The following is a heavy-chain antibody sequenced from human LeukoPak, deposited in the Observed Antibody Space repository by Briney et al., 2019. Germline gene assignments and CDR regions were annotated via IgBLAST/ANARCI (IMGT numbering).Heavy chain of an antibody. V-gene: IGHV4-38-2*02. D-gene: IGHD2-2*01. CDR1: GYSISSGYY. CDR3: ARECSSTTCYARSFDP. CDR2: LYHSGST. Sequence: PSETLSLTCIVSGYSISSGYYWGWIRQPPGKGLEWIGNLYHSGSTYYNPSLRSRATISGDTSKNQFSLSLSSVTAADTAVCYCARECSSTTCYARSFDPWGQGTLVTVSS. J-gene: IGHJ5*02.